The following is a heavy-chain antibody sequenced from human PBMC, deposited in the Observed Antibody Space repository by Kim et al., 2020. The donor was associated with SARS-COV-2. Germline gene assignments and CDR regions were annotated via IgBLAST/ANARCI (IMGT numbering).Heavy chain of an antibody. CDR2: IYYSGST. V-gene: IGHV4-59*01. CDR3: ARVIPQTFTFFGVVSGSWLDR. CDR1: DGSISSYY. J-gene: IGHJ5*02. D-gene: IGHD3-3*01. Sequence: SETLSLTCTVSDGSISSYYWSWIRQPPGKGLEWIGYIYYSGSTNYNPSLKSRVTISVDTSKNQFSLKLSSVTAADTAVYYCARVIPQTFTFFGVVSGSWLDRWGEATLVTVTS.